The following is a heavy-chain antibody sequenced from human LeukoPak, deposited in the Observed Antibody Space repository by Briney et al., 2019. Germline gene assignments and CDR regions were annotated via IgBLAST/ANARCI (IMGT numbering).Heavy chain of an antibody. Sequence: GGSLRLSCAAAGFTFSRHAMSWVRQAPGKGLEWVASSAGSGGSTHYADSVKGRFTISRDNSQNTVYLHMNSLRADDTAVYYCAQEHFDTSGYYSRFDNWGQGILVTVSS. CDR3: AQEHFDTSGYYSRFDN. CDR1: GFTFSRHA. J-gene: IGHJ4*02. CDR2: SAGSGGST. D-gene: IGHD3-22*01. V-gene: IGHV3-23*01.